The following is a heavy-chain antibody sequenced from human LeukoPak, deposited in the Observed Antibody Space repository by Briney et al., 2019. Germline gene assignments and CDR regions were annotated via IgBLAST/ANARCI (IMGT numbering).Heavy chain of an antibody. CDR3: ARVKGSGSYYAAFDI. J-gene: IGHJ3*02. V-gene: IGHV3-7*01. CDR1: GFTFSSYW. D-gene: IGHD1-26*01. Sequence: GGSLRLSCAASGFTFSSYWMSWVGQAPGKGLEWVANIKQDGSEKYYVDSVKGRFTISRDNAKNSLYLQMNSLRAEDTAVYYCARVKGSGSYYAAFDIWGQGTMVTVSS. CDR2: IKQDGSEK.